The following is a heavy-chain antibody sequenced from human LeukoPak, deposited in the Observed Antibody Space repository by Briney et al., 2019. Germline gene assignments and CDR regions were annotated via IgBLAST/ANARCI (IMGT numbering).Heavy chain of an antibody. V-gene: IGHV4-4*07. CDR2: IYSIEDT. Sequence: SETLSLTCTVSGGSISTYHWSWIRQPAGKGLEWIGRIYSIEDTRYNPCLKSRVTMSVDTSKNQFSLKLSSVTAADTAVYYCARAAGASGGQYFDYWGQGTLVAVSS. D-gene: IGHD2-15*01. J-gene: IGHJ4*02. CDR1: GGSISTYH. CDR3: ARAAGASGGQYFDY.